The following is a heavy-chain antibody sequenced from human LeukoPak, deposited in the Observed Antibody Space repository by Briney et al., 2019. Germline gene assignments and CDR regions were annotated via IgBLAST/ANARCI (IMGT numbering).Heavy chain of an antibody. CDR2: ISAYNGDT. Sequence: GASVKVSCKASGYTFNRYGISWVRQAPGLGLEWMGWISAYNGDTIYAQKFQGRLTMTKDTSTSTADMELRSLRSDDTAVYYCTRDPSNTSGRYAYFDSWGQGTLLTVSS. D-gene: IGHD6-19*01. CDR3: TRDPSNTSGRYAYFDS. V-gene: IGHV1-18*01. CDR1: GYTFNRYG. J-gene: IGHJ4*02.